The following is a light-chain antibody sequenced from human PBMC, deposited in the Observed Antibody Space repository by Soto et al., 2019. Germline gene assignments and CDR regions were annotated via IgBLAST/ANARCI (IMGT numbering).Light chain of an antibody. CDR2: GAS. V-gene: IGKV3-15*01. Sequence: EIVMTPSPATLSVSPGERATLSCRAGQSVSSNLAWYHQKPGQAPRLLIYGASTRATGIPARFSGSGSGTEFTLTISSLQAGDVAVYYCQQYYSTPLTFGGGTKVDIK. CDR3: QQYYSTPLT. CDR1: QSVSSN. J-gene: IGKJ4*01.